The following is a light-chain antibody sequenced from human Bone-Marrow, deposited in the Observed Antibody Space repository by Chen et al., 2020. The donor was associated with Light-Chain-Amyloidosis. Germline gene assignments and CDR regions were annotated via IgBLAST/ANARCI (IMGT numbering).Light chain of an antibody. CDR3: VLYVGSGIWV. V-gene: IGLV8-61*01. CDR1: SGSVATSSS. Sequence: QTVVTHAPSCAVAPGGTVTLTCGLSSGSVATSSSPAWYQQTPGQAPRTLIYSTNTRSSGVPDRFSGSILGNKAALTITGAQADGESDYYCVLYVGSGIWVFGGGTKLTVL. CDR2: STN. J-gene: IGLJ3*02.